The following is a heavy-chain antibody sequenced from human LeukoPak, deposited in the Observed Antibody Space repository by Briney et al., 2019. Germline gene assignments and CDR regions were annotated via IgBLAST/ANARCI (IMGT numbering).Heavy chain of an antibody. CDR2: INHSGST. D-gene: IGHD6-13*01. CDR3: ARSLQIIAAGYNWFDP. V-gene: IGHV4-34*01. J-gene: IGHJ5*02. Sequence: SETLSLTCAVYGGSFSGYYWSWIRQPPGKGLEWIGEINHSGSTNYNPSLKSRVTISVDTSKNQFSLKLSSVTAADPAVYYCARSLQIIAAGYNWFDPWGQGTLVTVSS. CDR1: GGSFSGYY.